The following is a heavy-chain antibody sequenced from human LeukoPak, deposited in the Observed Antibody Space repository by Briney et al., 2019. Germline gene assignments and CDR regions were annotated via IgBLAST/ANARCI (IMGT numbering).Heavy chain of an antibody. V-gene: IGHV3-15*01. CDR1: GFTFSNAW. CDR2: IKSKTDGGTT. D-gene: IGHD6-13*01. Sequence: KPGGSLRLSCAASGFTFSNAWMSWVRQAPGKGLEWVGRIKSKTDGGTTDYAAPVKGRFTISRDDSKNTLYLQMNSLRAEDTAVYYCAKGPGYSSSWYSSFYYFDYWGQGTLVTVSS. CDR3: AKGPGYSSSWYSSFYYFDY. J-gene: IGHJ4*02.